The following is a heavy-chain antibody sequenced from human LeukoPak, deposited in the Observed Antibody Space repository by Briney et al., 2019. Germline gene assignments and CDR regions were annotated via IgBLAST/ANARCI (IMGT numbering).Heavy chain of an antibody. Sequence: GASVKVSCKASGYTFTGYYMHWVRQAPGQGLEWMGGIIPIFGTANYAQKFQGRVTITADKSTSTAYMELSSLRSEDTAVYYCARAGRRWLQLQSYYYYYMDVWGKGTTVTVSS. CDR1: GYTFTGYY. CDR3: ARAGRRWLQLQSYYYYYMDV. J-gene: IGHJ6*03. CDR2: IIPIFGTA. D-gene: IGHD5-24*01. V-gene: IGHV1-69*06.